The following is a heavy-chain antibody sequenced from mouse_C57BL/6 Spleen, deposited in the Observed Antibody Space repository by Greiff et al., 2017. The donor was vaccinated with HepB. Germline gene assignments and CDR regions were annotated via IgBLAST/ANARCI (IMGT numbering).Heavy chain of an antibody. D-gene: IGHD1-1*01. CDR3: ARVPYYYGSSLHAMDY. CDR1: GYTFTDYY. Sequence: QVQLQQSGPELVKPGASVKISCKASGYTFTDYYINWVKQRPGQGLEWIGWIFPGSGSTYYNEKFKGKATLTVDKSSSTAYMLLSSLTSEDSAVYFCARVPYYYGSSLHAMDYWGQGTSVTVSS. J-gene: IGHJ4*01. V-gene: IGHV1-75*01. CDR2: IFPGSGST.